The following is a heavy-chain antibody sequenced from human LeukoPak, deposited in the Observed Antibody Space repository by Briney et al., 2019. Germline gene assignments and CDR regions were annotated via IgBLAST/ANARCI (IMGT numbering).Heavy chain of an antibody. Sequence: GASVKVSCKASGYTFTSYGISWVRQAPGQGLEWMGWISAYNGNTNYAQKLQGRVTMTTDASTSTAYMELRSLRSDDTAVYYCARERVSVVTPYNWFDPWGQGTLVTVSS. CDR3: ARERVSVVTPYNWFDP. V-gene: IGHV1-18*01. D-gene: IGHD4-23*01. J-gene: IGHJ5*02. CDR1: GYTFTSYG. CDR2: ISAYNGNT.